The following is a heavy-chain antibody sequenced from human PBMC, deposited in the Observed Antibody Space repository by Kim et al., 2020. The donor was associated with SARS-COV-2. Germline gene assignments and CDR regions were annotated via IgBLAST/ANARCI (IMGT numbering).Heavy chain of an antibody. J-gene: IGHJ3*02. CDR2: IYSGGST. V-gene: IGHV3-53*01. CDR3: ARARDYGYYPDAFDI. CDR1: GFTVSSNY. Sequence: GGSLRLSCAASGFTVSSNYMSWVRQAPGKGLEWVSVIYSGGSTYYADPVKGRFTTSRDNSKNTLYLQMNSLRAEDTAVYYCARARDYGYYPDAFDIWGQGRMVTVSS. D-gene: IGHD4-17*01.